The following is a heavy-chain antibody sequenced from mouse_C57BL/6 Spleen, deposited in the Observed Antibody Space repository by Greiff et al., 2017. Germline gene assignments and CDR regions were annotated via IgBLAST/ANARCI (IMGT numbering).Heavy chain of an antibody. Sequence: QVQLKESGAELVKPGASVKISCKASGYAFSSYWMNWVKQRPGKGLEWIGQIYPGDGDTNYNGKFKGKATLTADKSSSTAYMQLSSLTSEDSAVYFCARIYYSNYGYAMDYWGQGTSVTVSS. D-gene: IGHD2-5*01. V-gene: IGHV1-80*01. CDR2: IYPGDGDT. CDR1: GYAFSSYW. J-gene: IGHJ4*01. CDR3: ARIYYSNYGYAMDY.